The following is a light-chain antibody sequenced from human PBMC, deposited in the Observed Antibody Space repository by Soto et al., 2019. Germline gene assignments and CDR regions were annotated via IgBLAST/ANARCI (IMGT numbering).Light chain of an antibody. J-gene: IGLJ2*01. V-gene: IGLV1-44*01. Sequence: QAVVTQPPSASGTPGQRVTISCSGSSSNIGSNTANWYQQLPGTAPKLLIYSNNQRPSGVPDRFSGSKSGTSGSLAISGLQSEDEADYYCAAWDDSLNGPVFGGGTKVTVL. CDR1: SSNIGSNT. CDR2: SNN. CDR3: AAWDDSLNGPV.